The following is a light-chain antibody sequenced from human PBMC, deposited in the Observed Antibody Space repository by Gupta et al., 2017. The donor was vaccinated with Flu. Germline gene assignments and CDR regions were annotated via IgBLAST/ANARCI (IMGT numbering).Light chain of an antibody. CDR3: QQSYRTPRT. Sequence: DIQMTPSPSSLSASVGERVTITCRASQSISSYLNWYRQKPGKAPNLLIYTTSSLQGGVPSRFSGGGSGTEFTLTISSLQPEDFATYYCQQSYRTPRTFGQGTKVEIK. V-gene: IGKV1-39*01. J-gene: IGKJ1*01. CDR2: TTS. CDR1: QSISSY.